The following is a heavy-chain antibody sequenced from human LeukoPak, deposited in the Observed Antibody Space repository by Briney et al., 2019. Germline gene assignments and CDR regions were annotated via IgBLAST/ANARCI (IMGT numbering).Heavy chain of an antibody. CDR1: GFTVSSNY. CDR3: AKDKRAAAGIYYYGMDV. V-gene: IGHV3-53*01. D-gene: IGHD6-13*01. J-gene: IGHJ6*02. CDR2: IYSGGST. Sequence: GGSLRLSCAASGFTVSSNYMSWVRQAPGKGLEWVSVIYSGGSTYYADSVKGRFTISRDNSKNTLYLQMNSLRAEDTAVYYCAKDKRAAAGIYYYGMDVWGQGTTVTVSS.